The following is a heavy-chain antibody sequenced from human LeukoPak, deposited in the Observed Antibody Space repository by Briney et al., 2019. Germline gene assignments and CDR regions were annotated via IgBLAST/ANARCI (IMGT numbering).Heavy chain of an antibody. D-gene: IGHD1-26*01. CDR1: GFTFSSYA. V-gene: IGHV3-23*01. CDR3: AKDPAVGGTAEYFQH. J-gene: IGHJ1*01. CDR2: ISGSGGST. Sequence: GGSLRLSCAASGFTFSSYAMTWVRQAPGKGLEWVSAISGSGGSTYYTDSVKGRFTISRDNSQNTLYLQMNSLRAEDTAVYYCAKDPAVGGTAEYFQHWGQGTLVTVSS.